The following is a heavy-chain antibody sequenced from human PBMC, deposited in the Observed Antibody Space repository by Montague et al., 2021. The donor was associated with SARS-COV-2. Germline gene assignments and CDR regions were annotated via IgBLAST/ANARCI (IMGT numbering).Heavy chain of an antibody. CDR2: KYTTGST. CDR1: GASIASGSYY. D-gene: IGHD6-6*01. CDR3: ARAGEQLVRGRWYFDY. V-gene: IGHV4-61*02. Sequence: TRSLTCTVSGASIASGSYYWSWIRQPAGTRLEWIGRKYTTGSTNYDPSLKSRVAISVDTSKNQFSLKLSSVTAADTAVYYCARAGEQLVRGRWYFDYWGQGILVTVSP. J-gene: IGHJ4*02.